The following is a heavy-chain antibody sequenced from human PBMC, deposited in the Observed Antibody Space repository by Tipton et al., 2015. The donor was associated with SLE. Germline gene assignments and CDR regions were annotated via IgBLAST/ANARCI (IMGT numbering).Heavy chain of an antibody. V-gene: IGHV4-59*08. J-gene: IGHJ3*02. CDR2: IYYSGST. CDR3: ASRGSGSWVAFDI. D-gene: IGHD1-26*01. Sequence: TLSLTCTVSGGSISSYYWSWIRQPPGKGLEWIGYIYYSGSTNYNPSLKSRVTISVDTSKNQFSLKLSSVTAADTAVYYCASRGSGSWVAFDIWGQGTMVTVSS. CDR1: GGSISSYY.